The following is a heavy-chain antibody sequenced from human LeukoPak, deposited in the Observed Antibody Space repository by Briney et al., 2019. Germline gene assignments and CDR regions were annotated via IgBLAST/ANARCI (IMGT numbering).Heavy chain of an antibody. CDR2: ISGSGINT. D-gene: IGHD2-2*01. Sequence: GGSLRLSCAVSGFTFSDYAMSWVRQAPGRGLEWVSAISGSGINTYFADSVKGRFTISRDNSKNSLYLQMNSLRAEDTALYYCARAQGYCSTTTCYGGMNGWFDPWGQGTLVTVSS. V-gene: IGHV3-23*01. J-gene: IGHJ5*02. CDR1: GFTFSDYA. CDR3: ARAQGYCSTTTCYGGMNGWFDP.